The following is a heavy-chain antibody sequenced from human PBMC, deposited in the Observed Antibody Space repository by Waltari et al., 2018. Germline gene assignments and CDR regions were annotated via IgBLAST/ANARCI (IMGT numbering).Heavy chain of an antibody. Sequence: QVQLQESGPGLVKPSETLSLTCTVSGGSISSYYWSWIRPPPGKGLEWIGYIYYSGSTNYNPSLKSRVTISVDTSKNQFSLKLSSVTAADTAVYYCARGARIQQGVWYFDYWGQGTLVTVSS. CDR1: GGSISSYY. J-gene: IGHJ4*02. CDR3: ARGARIQQGVWYFDY. V-gene: IGHV4-59*01. CDR2: IYYSGST. D-gene: IGHD5-18*01.